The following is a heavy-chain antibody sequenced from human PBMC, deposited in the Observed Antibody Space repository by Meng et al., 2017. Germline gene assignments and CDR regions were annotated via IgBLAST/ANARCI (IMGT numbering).Heavy chain of an antibody. CDR3: AREGVIYWYFDL. Sequence: GLLEAGGGGFVQPGRLRGSFCAAYCSTIGRYWMRWVRQAPREGLWWGAKIKQDRSEKYYVDAVKGRFTISRDNNKKSLYLKMNSRRAEATAVYYCAREGVIYWYFDLWGRGTLVTVSS. CDR2: IKQDRSEK. V-gene: IGHV3-7*01. D-gene: IGHD3-16*01. J-gene: IGHJ2*01. CDR1: CSTIGRYW.